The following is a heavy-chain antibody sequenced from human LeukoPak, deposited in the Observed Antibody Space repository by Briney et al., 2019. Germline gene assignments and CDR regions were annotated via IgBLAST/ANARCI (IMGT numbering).Heavy chain of an antibody. CDR1: VITHSEDY. CDR3: ATSNTNGWYAVDC. J-gene: IGHJ4*02. V-gene: IGHV3-11*03. Sequence: AGGSLTLSSVPSVITHSEDYMRGIRQAPGKGLEWVSYISSSSSYTNYADSVKGRFTISRNNAKNSLYLQVNRLRAEDTAVYYCATSNTNGWYAVDCWGEGTLVTVSS. CDR2: ISSSSSYT. D-gene: IGHD6-19*01.